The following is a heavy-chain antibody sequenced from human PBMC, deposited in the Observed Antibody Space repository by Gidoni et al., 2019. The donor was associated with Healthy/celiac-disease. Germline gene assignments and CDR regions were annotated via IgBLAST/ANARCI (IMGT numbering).Heavy chain of an antibody. J-gene: IGHJ4*02. Sequence: EVQLVQSGAEVKKPGATVKISCKVSGYTFTDSYMHWVQQAPGKGFEWMGLVDPEDGETIYAEKFQGRVTITADTSTDTAYMELSSLRSEDTAVYYCATESPPRVGATDHVFDYWGQGTLVTVSS. D-gene: IGHD1-26*01. CDR3: ATESPPRVGATDHVFDY. V-gene: IGHV1-69-2*01. CDR2: VDPEDGET. CDR1: GYTFTDSY.